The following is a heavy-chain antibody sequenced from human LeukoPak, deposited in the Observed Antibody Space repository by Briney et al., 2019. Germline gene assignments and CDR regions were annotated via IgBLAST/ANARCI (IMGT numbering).Heavy chain of an antibody. J-gene: IGHJ4*02. CDR1: GFSLSTRGMC. D-gene: IGHD3-22*01. Sequence: SGPTLVNPTQTLTLTCTFSGFSLSTRGMCVSWIRQPPGKALEWLGRIDWDDDKYYSTALKTRLTISKDPSKNKVVLTMTNMDPVDTATYYCARIRPNYYHSSGFFDYWGQGTLVTVSS. CDR3: ARIRPNYYHSSGFFDY. V-gene: IGHV2-70*11. CDR2: IDWDDDK.